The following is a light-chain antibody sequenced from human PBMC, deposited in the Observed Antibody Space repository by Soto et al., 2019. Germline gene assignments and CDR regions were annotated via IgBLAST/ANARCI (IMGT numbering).Light chain of an antibody. CDR1: SSNIGAGYD. V-gene: IGLV1-40*01. J-gene: IGLJ2*01. Sequence: QPVLTQPPSVSGAPGQRVTISCTGSSSNIGAGYDVHWYQQLPGTAPKLFIFADSNRPSGVPDRFSASKSGTSAFLAITGLQADDEADYYCQSYDSSLSGVVFGGGTKVTVL. CDR2: ADS. CDR3: QSYDSSLSGVV.